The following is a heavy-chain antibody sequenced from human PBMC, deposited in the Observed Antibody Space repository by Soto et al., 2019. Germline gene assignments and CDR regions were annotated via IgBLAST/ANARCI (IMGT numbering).Heavy chain of an antibody. CDR2: INPSGGSA. CDR3: ARGRAGMIVVVIDY. V-gene: IGHV1-46*01. Sequence: GSVQVSCKASGYTFTSYYMHWVRQAPGQGLEWMGIINPSGGSASYAQKFQGRVTMTWDTSTSTVYMEVSSLTSEDTALYYCARGRAGMIVVVIDYCG. D-gene: IGHD3-22*01. CDR1: GYTFTSYY. J-gene: IGHJ4*01.